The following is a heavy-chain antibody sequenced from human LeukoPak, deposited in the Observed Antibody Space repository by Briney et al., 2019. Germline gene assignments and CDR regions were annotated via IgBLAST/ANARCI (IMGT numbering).Heavy chain of an antibody. J-gene: IGHJ3*02. CDR1: GFTFSGSA. Sequence: PGGSLRLSCAASGFTFSGSAMHWVRQASGKGLEWVGRIGSKGNNYATEYAASVKGRLTISRDDSKNTAYLQMNSLKTEDTAVYYCTRVIGGYDWNDAFDIWGQGTVVTVSS. CDR3: TRVIGGYDWNDAFDI. D-gene: IGHD5-12*01. CDR2: IGSKGNNYAT. V-gene: IGHV3-73*01.